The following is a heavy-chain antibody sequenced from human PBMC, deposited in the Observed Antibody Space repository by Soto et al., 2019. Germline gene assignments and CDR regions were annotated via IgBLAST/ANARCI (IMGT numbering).Heavy chain of an antibody. D-gene: IGHD3-22*01. CDR2: INPGNGNT. CDR3: ARRIVLVTSFDY. CDR1: GYTFTSYA. Sequence: ASVKVSCKASGYTFTSYAMHWVRQAPGQRLEWMGWINPGNGNTKYSQKFQGRVTITRDTSASTAYMELSSLRSEDTAVYYCARRIVLVTSFDYWGQGTLVTVSS. J-gene: IGHJ4*02. V-gene: IGHV1-3*01.